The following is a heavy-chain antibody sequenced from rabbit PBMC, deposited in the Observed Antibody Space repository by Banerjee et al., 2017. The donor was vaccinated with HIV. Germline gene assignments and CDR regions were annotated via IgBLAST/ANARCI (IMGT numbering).Heavy chain of an antibody. CDR3: ARDLAGVIGWNFGL. V-gene: IGHV1S40*01. D-gene: IGHD4-1*01. J-gene: IGHJ4*01. Sequence: QSLEESGGDLVKPGGSLTLTCKASGFSFSSSYWISWVRQAPGKGLEWIACIDAGDNGDTYYASWAKGRFTISKTSSTTVTLQVTSLTAADTATYFCARDLAGVIGWNFGLWGPGTLVTVS. CDR2: IDAGDNGDT. CDR1: GFSFSSSYW.